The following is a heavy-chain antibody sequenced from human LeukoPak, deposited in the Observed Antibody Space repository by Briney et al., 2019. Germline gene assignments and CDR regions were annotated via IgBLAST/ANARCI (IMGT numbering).Heavy chain of an antibody. CDR1: GFPFSVYE. J-gene: IGHJ4*02. CDR3: ALLAVASDFDY. D-gene: IGHD6-19*01. V-gene: IGHV3-48*03. CDR2: IGSSGTTI. Sequence: GGSLRLSCAVSGFPFSVYEMNWVRQAPGKGLEWVSNIGSSGTTIYYADSVRGRFSISRDNAKSSLYLQMNSLRVEDTAVYYCALLAVASDFDYWGQGALVAVSS.